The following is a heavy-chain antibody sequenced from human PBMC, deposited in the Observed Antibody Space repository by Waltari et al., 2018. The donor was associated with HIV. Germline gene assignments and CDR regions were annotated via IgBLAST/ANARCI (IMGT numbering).Heavy chain of an antibody. D-gene: IGHD3-22*01. CDR1: GFAFNSYT. V-gene: IGHV3-21*02. Sequence: EVQLVESGGGLVKTGGSLRLSCGASGFAFNSYTINWVSQAPGKGLEWVSSISSSTSAYKYYADSLRGRFTISRDYAKNSLYLQMNSLRAEDTAVYYCAREGDDGYGYYHEYDYWGQGTLVTVSS. CDR3: AREGDDGYGYYHEYDY. J-gene: IGHJ4*02. CDR2: ISSSTSAYK.